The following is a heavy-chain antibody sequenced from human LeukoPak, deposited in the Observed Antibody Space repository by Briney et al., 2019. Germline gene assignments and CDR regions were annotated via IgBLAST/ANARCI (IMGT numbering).Heavy chain of an antibody. V-gene: IGHV4-59*01. CDR1: GGSISSYY. Sequence: MASETLSLTCTVSGGSISSYYWSWIRQPPGKGLEWIGYIYYSGSTNYNPSLKSRVTISVDTSKNQFSLKLSSVTAADTAVYYCARDRVLLWFGESYYFDYWGQGTLVTVSS. CDR3: ARDRVLLWFGESYYFDY. J-gene: IGHJ4*02. D-gene: IGHD3-10*01. CDR2: IYYSGST.